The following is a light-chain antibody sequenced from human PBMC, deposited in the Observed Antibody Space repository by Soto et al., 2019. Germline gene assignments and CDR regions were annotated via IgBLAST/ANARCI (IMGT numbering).Light chain of an antibody. J-gene: IGKJ4*01. CDR1: ENLRTC. V-gene: IGKV3-11*01. Sequence: EIVLTQSPATLSLSPGERATLTCRATENLRTCLAWYQQKAGQAPRLLIYDASNRATGIPDRFSGSGSGTDFTLTISNLEPEDSAVYYCQQRSIWPLTFGGGTKVDI. CDR3: QQRSIWPLT. CDR2: DAS.